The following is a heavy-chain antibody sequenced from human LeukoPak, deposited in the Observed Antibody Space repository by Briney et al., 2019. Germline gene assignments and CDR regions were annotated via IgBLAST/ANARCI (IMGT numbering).Heavy chain of an antibody. V-gene: IGHV3-53*01. CDR2: IYSGGGT. Sequence: PGGSLRLSCAASGFTVSGNYMSWVRQAPGKGLEWVSVIYSGGGTYYADSVKGRFTLSRDNSKNTLFLQMNSLRAEDTAVYYCARGGGDYMSRDYYYGMDVWGQGTTVTVSS. CDR1: GFTVSGNY. CDR3: ARGGGDYMSRDYYYGMDV. J-gene: IGHJ6*02. D-gene: IGHD2-21*02.